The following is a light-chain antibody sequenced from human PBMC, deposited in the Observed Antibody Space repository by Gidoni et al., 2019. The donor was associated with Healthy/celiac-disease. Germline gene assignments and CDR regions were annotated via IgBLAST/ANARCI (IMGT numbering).Light chain of an antibody. J-gene: IGKJ1*01. CDR3: QQYNNWPPWT. CDR1: PSVSSN. V-gene: IGKV3-15*01. Sequence: IVLTQSPATLSVSPGERATLSCRASPSVSSNLACYQQKPGPAPSLLIYGASTRATGIPARFSGSGSGTEFTLTISSMQSEDFAVYYWQQYNNWPPWTFGQGTKVEIK. CDR2: GAS.